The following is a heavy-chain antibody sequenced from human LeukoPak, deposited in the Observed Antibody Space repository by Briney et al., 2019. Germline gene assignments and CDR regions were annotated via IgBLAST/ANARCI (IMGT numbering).Heavy chain of an antibody. Sequence: PGGSLRLSCAASGFTFSNYWMHWVRQAPGKGLVWVSRINGDGSRTNYADSVKGRFTIPRDNAKNTLYLQMSILRVEDTALYYCARDFGAPAPWGQGTLVTVSS. CDR2: INGDGSRT. J-gene: IGHJ5*02. CDR3: ARDFGAPAP. CDR1: GFTFSNYW. D-gene: IGHD3-3*01. V-gene: IGHV3-74*01.